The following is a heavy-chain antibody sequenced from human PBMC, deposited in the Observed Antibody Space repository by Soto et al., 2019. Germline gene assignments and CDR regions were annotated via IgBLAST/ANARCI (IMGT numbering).Heavy chain of an antibody. V-gene: IGHV1-18*01. CDR1: GYTFTSYG. Sequence: ASVKVSCKASGYTFTSYGISWVRQAPGQGLEWMGWISAYNGNTKYAQKLQGRVTMTTDTSTSTAYMELRSLRPDDTAVYYCARDLDGSYYAPVDYWGQGTLVTVSS. D-gene: IGHD1-26*01. CDR3: ARDLDGSYYAPVDY. J-gene: IGHJ4*02. CDR2: ISAYNGNT.